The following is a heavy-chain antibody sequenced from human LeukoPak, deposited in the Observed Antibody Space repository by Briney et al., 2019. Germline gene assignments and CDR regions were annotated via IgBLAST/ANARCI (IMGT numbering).Heavy chain of an antibody. CDR1: GFTFSYYA. CDR2: ISSNGGST. D-gene: IGHD6-13*01. V-gene: IGHV3-64D*09. Sequence: PGGSLRLSSSASGFTFSYYAMHWVRQAPGQGLEYVSAISSNGGSTYYADSVKGRFTISRDNSKSTLYLQMSSLRGQYTAVYYCGKERSTRVAACKFDYWGQGTLVSVSS. J-gene: IGHJ4*02. CDR3: GKERSTRVAACKFDY.